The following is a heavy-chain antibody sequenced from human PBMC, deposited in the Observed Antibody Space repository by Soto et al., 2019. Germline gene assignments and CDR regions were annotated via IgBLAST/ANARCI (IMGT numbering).Heavy chain of an antibody. D-gene: IGHD6-13*01. Sequence: EVQLVESGGGLVQPGGSLRLSCAASGFTFSSYAMNWVRQAPGKGLEWVSYISSSGSTIYYADSVKGRFTISRDNAKNSMYLQMNSMRAEDTAVYYCARAPYSSSWYGYYYYGMDVWGQGTTVTVSS. CDR2: ISSSGSTI. V-gene: IGHV3-48*03. J-gene: IGHJ6*02. CDR3: ARAPYSSSWYGYYYYGMDV. CDR1: GFTFSSYA.